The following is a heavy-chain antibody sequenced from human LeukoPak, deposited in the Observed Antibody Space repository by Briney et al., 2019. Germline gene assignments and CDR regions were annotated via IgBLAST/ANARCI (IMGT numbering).Heavy chain of an antibody. V-gene: IGHV4-34*01. CDR3: ASLWEYYFDY. Sequence: PSETLSLTCAVYGGSFSGYYWSWIRQPPGKGLEWIGEINHSGSTNYNPSLKSRVTISVDTSKNQFSLKLTSVTAADTAVYYCASLWEYYFDYWGQGTLVTVSS. CDR1: GGSFSGYY. J-gene: IGHJ4*02. D-gene: IGHD1-26*01. CDR2: INHSGST.